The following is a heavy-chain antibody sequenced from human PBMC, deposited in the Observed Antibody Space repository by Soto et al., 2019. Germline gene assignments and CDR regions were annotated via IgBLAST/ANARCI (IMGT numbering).Heavy chain of an antibody. Sequence: GASVKVSCKASGGTFSSYTISWVRQAPGQGLEWMGRIIPILGIANYAQKFQGRVTITADKSTSTAYMELSSLRSEDTAVYYCARLAYYYDSSGSSTGDYWGQGTLVTVS. CDR2: IIPILGIA. CDR1: GGTFSSYT. CDR3: ARLAYYYDSSGSSTGDY. D-gene: IGHD3-22*01. J-gene: IGHJ4*02. V-gene: IGHV1-69*02.